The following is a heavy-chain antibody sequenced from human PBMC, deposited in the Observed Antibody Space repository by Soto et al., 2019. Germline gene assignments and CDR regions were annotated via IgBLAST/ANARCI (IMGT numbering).Heavy chain of an antibody. D-gene: IGHD6-6*01. CDR2: MNPNSGNT. CDR3: ARISSSEAIPFDY. Sequence: GASVKVSCKASGYTFTSYDINWVRQATGQGLEWMGWMNPNSGNTGYAQKFQGRVTMTRNTSISTAYMELSSLRSEDTAVYYCARISSSEAIPFDYWGQGTLVTVSS. J-gene: IGHJ4*02. CDR1: GYTFTSYD. V-gene: IGHV1-8*01.